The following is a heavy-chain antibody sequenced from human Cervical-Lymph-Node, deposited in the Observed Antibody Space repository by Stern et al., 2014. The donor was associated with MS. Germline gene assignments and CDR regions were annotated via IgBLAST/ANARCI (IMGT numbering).Heavy chain of an antibody. J-gene: IGHJ6*02. CDR3: ATDRDDFRSGYSAPTKGYGLDV. V-gene: IGHV1-24*01. CDR1: GYTLTDFS. D-gene: IGHD3-3*01. Sequence: QVQLVQSGAEVKKPGASVKVSCKVSGYTLTDFSMHWVRQAPGKGLEWMGGFDPEDGETHYAQKFQGRVTMTEDTSTDTAYMELSSLRSEDTAVYYCATDRDDFRSGYSAPTKGYGLDVWGQGTTVTVTS. CDR2: FDPEDGET.